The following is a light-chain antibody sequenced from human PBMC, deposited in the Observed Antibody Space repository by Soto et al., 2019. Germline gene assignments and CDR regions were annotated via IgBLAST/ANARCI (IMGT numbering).Light chain of an antibody. Sequence: QSVLTQPRSVSGSPGQSVTISCTGTSSDVGGFNYVSWYQHHPGKAPKLIIYDVNERPSGVPDRFSGSNSGNTASLTISGLQAEDDTDYYCCSYAGDYSLIFGGGTKVTVL. V-gene: IGLV2-11*01. CDR3: CSYAGDYSLI. CDR2: DVN. CDR1: SSDVGGFNY. J-gene: IGLJ2*01.